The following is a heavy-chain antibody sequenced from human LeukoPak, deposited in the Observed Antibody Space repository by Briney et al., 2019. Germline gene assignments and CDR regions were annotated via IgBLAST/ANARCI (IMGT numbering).Heavy chain of an antibody. CDR3: ARRYYYNLGSFPFDF. Sequence: SETLSLTCTVSGGSISSYYWSWIRQPPGKGLEWIGYIYYSGSTNYNPSLKSRVTISVDTSKNQFSLNLGSVTAADTAVYYCARRYYYNLGSFPFDFWGQGTLVTVSS. J-gene: IGHJ4*02. D-gene: IGHD3-10*01. V-gene: IGHV4-59*12. CDR2: IYYSGST. CDR1: GGSISSYY.